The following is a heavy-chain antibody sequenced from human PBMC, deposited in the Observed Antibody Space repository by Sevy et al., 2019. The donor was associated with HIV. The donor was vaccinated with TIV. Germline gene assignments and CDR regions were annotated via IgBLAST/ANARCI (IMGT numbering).Heavy chain of an antibody. CDR2: ISSRRSYI. D-gene: IGHD3-22*01. CDR1: GFTFSDYD. V-gene: IGHV3-21*05. Sequence: GGSLRLSCAASGFTFSDYDMNWVRQAPGKGLEWVSFISSRRSYIYYADSLKGRVTISRDNAYNSLFLQMHSLRAEDTAVYYCARAVDYYDNGGLYYWGQGALVTVSS. CDR3: ARAVDYYDNGGLYY. J-gene: IGHJ4*02.